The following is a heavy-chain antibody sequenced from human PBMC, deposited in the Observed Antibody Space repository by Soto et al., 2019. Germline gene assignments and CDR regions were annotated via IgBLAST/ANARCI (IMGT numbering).Heavy chain of an antibody. J-gene: IGHJ4*02. CDR1: GFNFNNYW. Sequence: EVQLVESGGGSVQPGGSLRISCAASGFNFNNYWMNWVRQAPGKXLXXXSRINSDGSRTNYADSVKGRFTTSRDNXXXXXXXXXXXXXXXXXXXXXXXXXXXXXXXXXXXSDHWGQGTLVTVSS. CDR2: INSDGSRT. V-gene: IGHV3-74*01. CDR3: XXXXXXXXXXXXXSDH.